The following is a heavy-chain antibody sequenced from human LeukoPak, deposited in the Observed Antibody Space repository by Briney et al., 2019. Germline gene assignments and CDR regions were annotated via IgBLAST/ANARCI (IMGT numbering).Heavy chain of an antibody. CDR3: ARASGDYYDSSGYAIYYYYMDV. V-gene: IGHV4-59*01. CDR2: IYYSGST. CDR1: GGSISSYY. D-gene: IGHD3-22*01. J-gene: IGHJ6*03. Sequence: PSETLSLTCTVSGGSISSYYWSWIRQPPGKGLEWIGYIYYSGSTNYNPSLKSRVTISVDTSKNQFSLKLSSVTAADTAVYYCARASGDYYDSSGYAIYYYYMDVWGKGTTVTVSS.